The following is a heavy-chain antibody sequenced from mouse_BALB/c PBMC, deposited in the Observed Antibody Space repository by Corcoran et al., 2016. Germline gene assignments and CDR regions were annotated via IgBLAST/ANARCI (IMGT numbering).Heavy chain of an antibody. CDR1: GFNIKDTY. CDR3: ARDWDWYVDV. CDR2: IDPANGNT. V-gene: IGHV14-3*02. J-gene: IGHJ1*01. Sequence: EVQLQQSGAELVKPGASVKLSCTASGFNIKDTYMHWVKQRPEQGLEWIGRIDPANGNTKYDPKFQGKATITADTSSNTAYLQLSSLTSEDTAVEYCARDWDWYVDVGGAGTTVTVSS. D-gene: IGHD4-1*01.